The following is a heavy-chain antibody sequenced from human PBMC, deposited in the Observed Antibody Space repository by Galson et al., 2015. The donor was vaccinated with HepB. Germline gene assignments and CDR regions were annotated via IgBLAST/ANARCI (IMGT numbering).Heavy chain of an antibody. CDR2: IYPGDSDT. J-gene: IGHJ3*02. Sequence: QSGAEVKKPGATLKIFCKGSGYSFTGYWIGWVRQMPGKGLEWLGIIYPGDSDTRYSPSFQGQVTISADKSISTSYLQWSSLKASDTAMYYCASAIPADCGGTCYSEDDAFDNLGQGRMFTVSS. D-gene: IGHD2-21*02. CDR3: ASAIPADCGGTCYSEDDAFDN. V-gene: IGHV5-51*01. CDR1: GYSFTGYW.